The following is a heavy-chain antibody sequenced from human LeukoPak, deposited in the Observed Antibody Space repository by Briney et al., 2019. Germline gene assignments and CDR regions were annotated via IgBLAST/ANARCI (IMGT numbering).Heavy chain of an antibody. CDR2: ISGTGDNT. Sequence: PGGSLRLSCAASGFTFSSYAMSWVRQAPGKGLEWVSGISGTGDNTHYTDSVKGRFTITRDISKNTLYLQMNSLRVEDTAVYYCAKAHAYGEDYWGQGTLVTVSS. J-gene: IGHJ4*02. V-gene: IGHV3-23*01. CDR1: GFTFSSYA. CDR3: AKAHAYGEDY. D-gene: IGHD4-17*01.